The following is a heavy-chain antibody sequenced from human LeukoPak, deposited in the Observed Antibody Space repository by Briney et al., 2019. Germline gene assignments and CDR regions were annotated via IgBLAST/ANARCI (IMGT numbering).Heavy chain of an antibody. J-gene: IGHJ4*02. CDR3: AYCSGGDCYAGLDY. V-gene: IGHV3-23*01. CDR2: ISGSGDNT. D-gene: IGHD2-15*01. CDR1: GFTFSRNA. Sequence: GGSLRLSCAASGFTFSRNAMNWVRQAPGQGLEWVSGISGSGDNTYYADSVRGRFIISRDNSKNTLYLQMNSLRAEDTAVYYCAYCSGGDCYAGLDYWGQGTLVTVSS.